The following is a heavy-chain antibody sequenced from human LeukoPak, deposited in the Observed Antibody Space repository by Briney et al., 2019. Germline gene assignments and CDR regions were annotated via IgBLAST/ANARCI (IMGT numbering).Heavy chain of an antibody. CDR3: ARSTYYYDSSAPGYMDV. D-gene: IGHD3-22*01. V-gene: IGHV1-18*01. Sequence: ASVKVSCKASGYTFTSYGISWVRQAPGQGLEWMGWISAYNGNTNYAQKLQGRVTMTTDTSTSTAYMELRSLRSDDTAVYYCARSTYYYDSSAPGYMDVWGKGTTVTVSS. CDR2: ISAYNGNT. J-gene: IGHJ6*03. CDR1: GYTFTSYG.